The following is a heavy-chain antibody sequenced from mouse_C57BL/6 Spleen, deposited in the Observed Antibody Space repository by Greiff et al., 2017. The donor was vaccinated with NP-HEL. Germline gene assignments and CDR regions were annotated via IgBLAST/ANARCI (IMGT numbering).Heavy chain of an antibody. J-gene: IGHJ2*01. Sequence: QVQLQQSGAELMKPGASVKLSCKATGYTFTGYWIEWVKQRPGHGLEWIGEILPGSGSTNYNEKFKGKATFTADTSSNTAYMQLSSLTTEDSAIYYCARRVTTVVATEDYWGQGTTLTVSS. CDR1: GYTFTGYW. CDR3: ARRVTTVVATEDY. D-gene: IGHD1-1*01. CDR2: ILPGSGST. V-gene: IGHV1-9*01.